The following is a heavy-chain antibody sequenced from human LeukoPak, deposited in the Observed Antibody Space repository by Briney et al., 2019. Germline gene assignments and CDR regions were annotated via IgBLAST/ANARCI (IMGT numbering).Heavy chain of an antibody. CDR3: ARGSTYVYYYYYMDV. Sequence: SGESLKISCQGSGYSFTSYWIGWVRQMPGKGLEWMGIIYPGDSDTRYSPSFQGQVTISADKSISTAYLQWSSLKASDTAMYYCARGSTYVYYYYYMDVWGKGTTVTVSS. CDR1: GYSFTSYW. J-gene: IGHJ6*03. CDR2: IYPGDSDT. V-gene: IGHV5-51*01. D-gene: IGHD5/OR15-5a*01.